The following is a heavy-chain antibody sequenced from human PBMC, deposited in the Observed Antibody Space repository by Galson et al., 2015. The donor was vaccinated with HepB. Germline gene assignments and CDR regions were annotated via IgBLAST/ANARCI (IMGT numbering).Heavy chain of an antibody. J-gene: IGHJ4*02. CDR3: ARALKYYFDY. CDR2: ISYDGSNK. V-gene: IGHV3-30*04. Sequence: SLRLSCAASGFTFSSYAMHWVRQAPGKGLEWVAVISYDGSNKYYADSVKGRFTISRDNSKNTLYLQMNSLRAEDTAVYYCARALKYYFDYWGQGTLVTVSS. CDR1: GFTFSSYA.